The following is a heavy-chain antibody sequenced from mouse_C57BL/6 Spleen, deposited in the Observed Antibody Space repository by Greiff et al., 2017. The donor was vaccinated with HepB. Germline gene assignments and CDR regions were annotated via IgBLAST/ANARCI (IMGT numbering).Heavy chain of an antibody. CDR1: GFTFSDYG. D-gene: IGHD2-3*01. CDR2: ISNLAYSI. Sequence: EVKLVESGGGLVQPGGSLKLSCAASGFTFSDYGMAWVRQAPRKGPEWVAFISNLAYSIYYADTVTGRFTISRENAKNTLYLEMSSLRSEDTAMYYCARQGDGYYDAMDYWGQGTSVTVSS. CDR3: ARQGDGYYDAMDY. V-gene: IGHV5-15*01. J-gene: IGHJ4*01.